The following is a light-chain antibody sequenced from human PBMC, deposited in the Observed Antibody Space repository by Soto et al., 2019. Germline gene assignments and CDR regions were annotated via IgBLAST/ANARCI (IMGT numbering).Light chain of an antibody. CDR2: GSG. CDR1: SSNIGASYD. V-gene: IGLV1-40*01. CDR3: QSYDSSLSGYV. J-gene: IGLJ1*01. Sequence: QSVLTQPPSVSGAPGQRVTISCAGSSSNIGASYDVHWYQQLPGTAPKVVIYGSGNRPSGVPDRVSGSKSGTSASLAIAALPAEDEAHYECQSYDSSLSGYVFGTGTKVTVL.